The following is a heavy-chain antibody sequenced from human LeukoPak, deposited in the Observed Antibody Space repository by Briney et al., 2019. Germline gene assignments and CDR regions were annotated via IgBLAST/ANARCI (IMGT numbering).Heavy chain of an antibody. D-gene: IGHD4-17*01. V-gene: IGHV3-23*01. Sequence: GSLRLSCAASGLTFSSYAMSWVRQAPGKGLEWVSAISGSGGSTYYADSVKGRFTISRDNSKNTLYLQMNSLRAEDTAVYYCAKGIYGDYALDAFDIWGQGTMVTVSS. CDR3: AKGIYGDYALDAFDI. CDR1: GLTFSSYA. CDR2: ISGSGGST. J-gene: IGHJ3*02.